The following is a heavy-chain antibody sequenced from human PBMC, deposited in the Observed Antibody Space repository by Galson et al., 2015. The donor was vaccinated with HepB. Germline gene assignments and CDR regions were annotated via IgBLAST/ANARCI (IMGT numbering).Heavy chain of an antibody. CDR1: GGSISSYY. J-gene: IGHJ4*02. V-gene: IGHV4-59*01. CDR2: IYYSGST. D-gene: IGHD6-19*01. CDR3: ARVRWQWLVYFDY. Sequence: LSLTCTVSGGSISSYYWSWIRQPPGKGLEWIGYIYYSGSTNYNPSLRSRVTISVDTSKNQFSLKLSSVTAADTAVYYCARVRWQWLVYFDYWGQGTLVTVSS.